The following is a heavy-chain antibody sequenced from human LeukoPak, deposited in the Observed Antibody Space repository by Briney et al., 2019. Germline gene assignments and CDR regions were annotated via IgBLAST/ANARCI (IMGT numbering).Heavy chain of an antibody. CDR1: GGSFSGYY. CDR3: ARLAYCGGDCYWVDY. Sequence: SESLSLTCAVYGGSFSGYYWSWIRQPPGKGLEWIGEINHSGSTNYNPSLKSRVTISVDTSKNQFSLKLSSVTAADTAVYYYARLAYCGGDCYWVDYWGQGTLVTVSS. CDR2: INHSGST. V-gene: IGHV4-34*01. J-gene: IGHJ4*02. D-gene: IGHD2-21*02.